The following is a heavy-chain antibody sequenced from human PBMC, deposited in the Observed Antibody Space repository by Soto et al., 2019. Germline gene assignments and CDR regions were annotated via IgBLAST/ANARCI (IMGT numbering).Heavy chain of an antibody. D-gene: IGHD3-10*01. J-gene: IGHJ4*02. V-gene: IGHV3-23*01. Sequence: GGSLRLSCTVSGFTFSHYAVSWVRQAPGKGLEWDSGISASGGSTYYADSVKGRFTISRDNSKNTLYLQLNSLRAEDTAVYYCAKGYGSGSYGIYWGQGTLVTVSS. CDR3: AKGYGSGSYGIY. CDR1: GFTFSHYA. CDR2: ISASGGST.